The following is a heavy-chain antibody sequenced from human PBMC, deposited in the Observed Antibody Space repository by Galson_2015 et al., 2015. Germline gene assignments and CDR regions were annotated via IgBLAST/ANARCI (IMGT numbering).Heavy chain of an antibody. J-gene: IGHJ5*02. CDR3: ARDLGSGWSNPVFDP. Sequence: CAISGDSVSSHSAAWNWIRQSPSRGLEWLGRTYYRSKWYNDYAVSVKSRITINPDTSKNQFSLQLNSVTPEDTAVYYCARDLGSGWSNPVFDPWGQGTLVPVSS. D-gene: IGHD6-19*01. CDR2: TYYRSKWYN. CDR1: GDSVSSHSAA. V-gene: IGHV6-1*01.